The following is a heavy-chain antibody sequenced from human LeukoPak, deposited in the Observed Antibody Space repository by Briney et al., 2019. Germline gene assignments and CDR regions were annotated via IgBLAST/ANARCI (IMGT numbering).Heavy chain of an antibody. Sequence: PSETLSLTCTVSGGSISSGSYYWSWIRQPAGKGLEWIGRIYTSGSTNYNPSLKSRVTISVDTSKNQFSLKLSSVTAADTAVYYCASDLSVKGSSLLSYWGQGTLVTVSS. J-gene: IGHJ4*02. CDR3: ASDLSVKGSSLLSY. D-gene: IGHD6-13*01. CDR2: IYTSGST. CDR1: GGSISSGSYY. V-gene: IGHV4-61*02.